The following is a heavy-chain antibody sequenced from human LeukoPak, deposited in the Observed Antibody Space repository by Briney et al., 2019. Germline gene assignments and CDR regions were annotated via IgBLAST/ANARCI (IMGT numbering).Heavy chain of an antibody. J-gene: IGHJ4*02. D-gene: IGHD3/OR15-3a*01. CDR2: ISRSSTYI. V-gene: IGHV3-21*01. CDR3: ARDADWLLDY. Sequence: GGSLRLSCAASGFTFSNYAMNWVRQAPGKGLEWVSSISRSSTYIYYSGSVKGRFTISRDNAKNSLYLQMNSLRAEDTAVYYCARDADWLLDYWGQGTLVTVSS. CDR1: GFTFSNYA.